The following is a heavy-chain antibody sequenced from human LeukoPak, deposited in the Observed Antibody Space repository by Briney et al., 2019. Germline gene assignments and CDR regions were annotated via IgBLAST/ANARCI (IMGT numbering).Heavy chain of an antibody. V-gene: IGHV3-21*01. CDR3: ARDREDCSGGSCYANRFDP. J-gene: IGHJ5*02. CDR2: ISSSSTYI. CDR1: GFTFSSYS. D-gene: IGHD2-15*01. Sequence: GGFLRLSCAASGFTFSSYSMNWVRQAPGKGLEWDSSISSSSTYIYYADSVKGRFTISRDNAKNTLYLQMNSLRAEDTAVYYCARDREDCSGGSCYANRFDPWGQGTLVTVSS.